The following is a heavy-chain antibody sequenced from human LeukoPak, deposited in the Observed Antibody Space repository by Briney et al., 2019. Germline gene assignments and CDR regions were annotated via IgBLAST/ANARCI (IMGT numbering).Heavy chain of an antibody. V-gene: IGHV1-2*02. J-gene: IGHJ6*03. CDR3: ARGSDYDDYFYMDF. CDR2: MNPKSGAT. Sequence: GASVKVSCKTSGYRFTGYYLHWVRRAPGQGLEWMGWMNPKSGATDYARKFQGRVTMTRDTSISTANMELTRLRSDDTAVYFCARGSDYDDYFYMDFWGKGTTVPVSS. CDR1: GYRFTGYY.